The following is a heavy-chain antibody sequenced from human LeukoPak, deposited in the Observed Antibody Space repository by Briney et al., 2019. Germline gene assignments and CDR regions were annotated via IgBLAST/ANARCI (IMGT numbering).Heavy chain of an antibody. D-gene: IGHD4-23*01. CDR1: GGSIGSGSYY. CDR3: ARAIYGGNGYRFDN. J-gene: IGHJ4*02. Sequence: SETLSLTCTVSGGSIGSGSYYWGWIRQPPGKGLEWIGSFYYSGSTYYNPSLKSRVTISVDTSKNQFSLKLSSVTAADTAVYYCARAIYGGNGYRFDNWGQGTPVTVSS. V-gene: IGHV4-39*01. CDR2: FYYSGST.